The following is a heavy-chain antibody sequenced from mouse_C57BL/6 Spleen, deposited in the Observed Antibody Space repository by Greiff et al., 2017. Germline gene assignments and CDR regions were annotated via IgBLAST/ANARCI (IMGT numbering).Heavy chain of an antibody. CDR1: GYTFTSYW. J-gene: IGHJ2*01. D-gene: IGHD1-1*01. Sequence: VQLQQPGAELVRPGTSVKLSCKASGYTFTSYWMHWVKQRPGQGLEWIGVIDPSDSYTNYNPKFQGKATLTVDTSSSTAYMQLSSLTSEDSAVYYCARSGSSYDYFDYWGQGTTLTVSS. CDR3: ARSGSSYDYFDY. CDR2: IDPSDSYT. V-gene: IGHV1-59*01.